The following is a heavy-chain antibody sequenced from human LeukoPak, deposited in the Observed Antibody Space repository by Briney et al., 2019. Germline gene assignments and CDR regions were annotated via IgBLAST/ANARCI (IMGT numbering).Heavy chain of an antibody. CDR1: GYTFTTYG. Sequence: ASVKVSCKASGYTFTTYGISWVRQAPGQVLEWMGWISAYNGNTNYAQKFQGRVTMTTDTSTSTAYMELRSLRSDDTAVYYCARYSSGYYYYYYYMDVWGEGTTVTVSS. V-gene: IGHV1-18*01. J-gene: IGHJ6*03. CDR3: ARYSSGYYYYYYYMDV. CDR2: ISAYNGNT. D-gene: IGHD3-22*01.